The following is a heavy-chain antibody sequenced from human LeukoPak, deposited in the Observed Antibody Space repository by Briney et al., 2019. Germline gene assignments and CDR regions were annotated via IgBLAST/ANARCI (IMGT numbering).Heavy chain of an antibody. CDR1: GFNFRSAW. CDR2: VRSKSDAGTM. V-gene: IGHV3-15*01. D-gene: IGHD3-16*01. CDR3: GGRRV. Sequence: GGSLRLSCTASGFNFRSAWMSWARQAPGKGLEGVGRVRSKSDAGTMDYAAHVEGRFTISRDDSKNMVYLDMNSLKTEDTAVYYCGGRRVWGNGTVVTVSS. J-gene: IGHJ6*04.